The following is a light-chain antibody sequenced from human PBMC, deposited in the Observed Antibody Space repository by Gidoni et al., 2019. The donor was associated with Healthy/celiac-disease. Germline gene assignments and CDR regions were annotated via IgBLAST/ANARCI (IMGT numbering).Light chain of an antibody. CDR1: QGISSY. J-gene: IGKJ3*01. CDR2: AAS. Sequence: DIQLTQSPSFLSASVGDRVTITCRASQGISSYLAWYQQKPGKAPKLLIYAASTLQSGVPSRFSGSGSGTEFTRTISSLQPEDFATYSCQQLSSSPLTFGPGTKVDIK. CDR3: QQLSSSPLT. V-gene: IGKV1-9*01.